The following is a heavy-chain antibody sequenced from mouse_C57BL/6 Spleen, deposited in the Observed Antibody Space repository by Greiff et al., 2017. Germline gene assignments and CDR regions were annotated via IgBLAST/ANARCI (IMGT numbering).Heavy chain of an antibody. Sequence: QVQLQQSGAELVRPGASVKLSCKASGYTFTDYYINWVKQRPGQGLEWIARIYPGSGYTYYNEKFKGKATLAAEKSSSTAYMQLSSLTSEDSAVYFCARMMNYDYDWFAYWGQGTLVTVSA. CDR1: GYTFTDYY. J-gene: IGHJ3*01. CDR2: IYPGSGYT. V-gene: IGHV1-76*01. CDR3: ARMMNYDYDWFAY. D-gene: IGHD2-4*01.